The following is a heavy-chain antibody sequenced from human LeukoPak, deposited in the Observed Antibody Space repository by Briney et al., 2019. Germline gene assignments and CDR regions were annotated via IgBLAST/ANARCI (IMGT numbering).Heavy chain of an antibody. CDR3: ARAMGYDFFLDGFDP. Sequence: GGSLRPSCAASGFTFSSYEMNWVRQAPGKGLEWVSYISSSGSTIYYTDSVKGRFTISRDNAKNSLYLQMNSLRAEDTAVYYCARAMGYDFFLDGFDPWGQGTLVTVSS. CDR1: GFTFSSYE. CDR2: ISSSGSTI. J-gene: IGHJ5*02. D-gene: IGHD3-3*01. V-gene: IGHV3-48*03.